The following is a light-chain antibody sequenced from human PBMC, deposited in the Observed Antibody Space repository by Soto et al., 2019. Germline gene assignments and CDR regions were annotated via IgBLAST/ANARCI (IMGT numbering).Light chain of an antibody. CDR2: EVS. V-gene: IGLV2-14*01. CDR3: SSYTSSSWV. Sequence: QSVLTQPASVSGSPGQSITISCTGTSSDVGGYNYVSWDQQHPGKAPKLMIYEVSNRPSGVSNRFSGSKSGNTASLTISGLQAEDEADYYCSSYTSSSWVFGGGTKLTVL. CDR1: SSDVGGYNY. J-gene: IGLJ3*02.